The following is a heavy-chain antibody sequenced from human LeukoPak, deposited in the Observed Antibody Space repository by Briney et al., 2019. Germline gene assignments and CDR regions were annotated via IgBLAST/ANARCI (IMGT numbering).Heavy chain of an antibody. D-gene: IGHD3-22*01. J-gene: IGHJ4*02. CDR3: ARGPYDDSGYSDY. CDR1: GYTFTGYY. CDR2: NNLNTGGT. Sequence: ASVKVSCKASGYTFTGYYMHWVRQAPGQGLEWMGWNNLNTGGTKFAQKFQGRVTMTRDTSITTAYMELSRLTSDDTAVYYCARGPYDDSGYSDYWGQGTLVTVSS. V-gene: IGHV1-2*02.